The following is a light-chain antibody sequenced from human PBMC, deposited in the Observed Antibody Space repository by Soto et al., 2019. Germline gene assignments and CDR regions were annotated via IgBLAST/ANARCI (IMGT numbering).Light chain of an antibody. J-gene: IGKJ4*01. V-gene: IGKV3-20*01. Sequence: EIVVPESPATLSLSPVQRATLSCSASQSVSSNYLAWYQQKPGQAPRLLIYGVSSRPTGIPDRISGSGSWTDFTLTISRLEPEDSAVYYCQQFSSYPLTFGGGTKVDTK. CDR2: GVS. CDR3: QQFSSYPLT. CDR1: QSVSSNY.